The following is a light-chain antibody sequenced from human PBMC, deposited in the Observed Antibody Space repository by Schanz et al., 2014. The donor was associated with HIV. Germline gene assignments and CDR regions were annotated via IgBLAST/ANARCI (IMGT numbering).Light chain of an antibody. V-gene: IGLV8-61*01. J-gene: IGLJ3*02. CDR3: ALYMGSGIWV. Sequence: QAVVTQEPSFSVSPGGTVTLTCGLTSGSVSTNYYPSWYQQTPGQAPRTLIYTTDTRSSGVPDRFSGSILGNKAALTITGAQADDECDFYCALYMGSGIWVFGGGTKLTVL. CDR1: SGSVSTNYY. CDR2: TTD.